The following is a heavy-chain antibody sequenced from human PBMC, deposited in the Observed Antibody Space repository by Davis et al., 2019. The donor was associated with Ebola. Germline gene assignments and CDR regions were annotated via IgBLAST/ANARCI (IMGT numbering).Heavy chain of an antibody. V-gene: IGHV5-10-1*01. Sequence: GESLKISCKGSGYSFTSYWISWVRQMPGKGLEWMGRIDPSDSYTNYSPSFQGHVTISADKSISTAYLQWSSLKASDTAMYYCARVLRATVNLYYYYYGMDVWGQGTTVTVSS. J-gene: IGHJ6*02. CDR3: ARVLRATVNLYYYYYGMDV. CDR1: GYSFTSYW. CDR2: IDPSDSYT. D-gene: IGHD4-11*01.